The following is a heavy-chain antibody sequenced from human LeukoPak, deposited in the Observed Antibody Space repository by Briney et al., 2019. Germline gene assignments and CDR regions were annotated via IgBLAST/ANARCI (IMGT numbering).Heavy chain of an antibody. CDR3: ARLGGYSSGWKDYYYYYMDV. CDR2: IYPGDSDT. CDR1: GYSFTSYW. J-gene: IGHJ6*03. D-gene: IGHD6-19*01. V-gene: IGHV5-51*01. Sequence: GESLKISCKGSGYSFTSYWIGWVRQMPGKGLEWMGIIYPGDSDTRYSPSFQGQVTLSADKSISTAYLQWSSLKASDTAMYYCARLGGYSSGWKDYYYYYMDVWGKGTTVTVSS.